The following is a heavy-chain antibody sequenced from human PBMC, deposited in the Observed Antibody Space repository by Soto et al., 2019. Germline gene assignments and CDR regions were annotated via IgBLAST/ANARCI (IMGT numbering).Heavy chain of an antibody. V-gene: IGHV3-64D*06. Sequence: EVQLVESGGGLVQPGGSLRLSCSASGFTFSSYAMHWVRQAPGKGLEYVSAISSNGGSTYYADSVKGRFTISRDNSKNTLYLQMSSLRAEDTAVYYCARYSSSWYKSSFDYWGQGTLVTVSS. CDR1: GFTFSSYA. J-gene: IGHJ4*02. CDR3: ARYSSSWYKSSFDY. D-gene: IGHD6-13*01. CDR2: ISSNGGST.